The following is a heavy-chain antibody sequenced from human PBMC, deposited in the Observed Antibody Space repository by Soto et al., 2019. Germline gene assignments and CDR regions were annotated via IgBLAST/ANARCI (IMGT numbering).Heavy chain of an antibody. CDR3: WRHDKTALPPLDS. CDR2: TIPAFGTA. D-gene: IGHD1-1*01. CDR1: GAGDTFSNYG. V-gene: IGHV1-69*06. Sequence: QVHLVQSGAEVKSPGSAVKVSCKVSGAGDTFSNYGLNWMRQAPGQGLEWMGGTIPAFGTANYAQKFQGRVTITADTSTTTAYMELSSLRSDDTAVYYCWRHDKTALPPLDSWGQGTHVSVSS. J-gene: IGHJ4*02.